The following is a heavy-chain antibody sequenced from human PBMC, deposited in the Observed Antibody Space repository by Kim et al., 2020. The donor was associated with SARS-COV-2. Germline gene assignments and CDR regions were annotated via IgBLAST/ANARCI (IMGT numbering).Heavy chain of an antibody. J-gene: IGHJ4*01. V-gene: IGHV3-23*01. CDR1: GFTFDSHA. Sequence: GGSLRLSCAASGFTFDSHAMAWVRQAPGKGLEWVSSISGSGYNTYYADSVKGRFTISRDSSQSTVYPQVNSLRGEDTAIYYCAKDRAAAAGTGQFDYWG. CDR2: ISGSGYNT. D-gene: IGHD6-13*01. CDR3: AKDRAAAAGTGQFDY.